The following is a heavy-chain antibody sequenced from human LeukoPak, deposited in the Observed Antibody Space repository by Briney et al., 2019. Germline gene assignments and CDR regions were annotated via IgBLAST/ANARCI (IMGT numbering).Heavy chain of an antibody. CDR3: AVDAYLGGHLGNWFDP. D-gene: IGHD2-15*01. J-gene: IGHJ5*02. V-gene: IGHV1-24*01. Sequence: ASVKVSCKVSGYTLTELSMHWVRQAPGKGLEWMGGFDPEDSETIYAQKFQGRVTITADESTSTAYMELSSLRSEDTAVYYCAVDAYLGGHLGNWFDPWGQGTLVTVSS. CDR2: FDPEDSET. CDR1: GYTLTELS.